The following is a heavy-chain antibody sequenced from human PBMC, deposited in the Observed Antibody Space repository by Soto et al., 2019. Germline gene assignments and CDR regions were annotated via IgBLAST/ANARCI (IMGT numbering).Heavy chain of an antibody. J-gene: IGHJ4*02. CDR1: GGSVSSGSYY. CDR2: IYYSGST. D-gene: IGHD2-15*01. Sequence: SETLSLTCTVCGGSVSSGSYYWSWIRQPPGKGLEWIGYIYYSGSTNYNPSLKSRVTISVDTSKNQFSLKLSSVTAADTAVYYCARDHCSGGSCYSGWGQGTLVTVSS. V-gene: IGHV4-61*01. CDR3: ARDHCSGGSCYSG.